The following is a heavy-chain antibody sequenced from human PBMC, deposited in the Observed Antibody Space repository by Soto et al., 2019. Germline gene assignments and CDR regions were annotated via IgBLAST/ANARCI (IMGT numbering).Heavy chain of an antibody. CDR2: ITSTSSSR. J-gene: IGHJ6*02. Sequence: PGGSLRLSCAASGFTFSSHNMNWVRQAPGKGLEWVSSITSTSSSRYYADSVKGRFTISRDNTKNSLSLQMNSLRAEDTAVYYCERRFTLVSGCKGHYYYAMDVWGPGTKVTV. V-gene: IGHV3-21*01. CDR1: GFTFSSHN. D-gene: IGHD3-10*01. CDR3: ERRFTLVSGCKGHYYYAMDV.